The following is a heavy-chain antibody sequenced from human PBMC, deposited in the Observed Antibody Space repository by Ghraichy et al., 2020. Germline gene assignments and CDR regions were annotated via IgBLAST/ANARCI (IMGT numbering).Heavy chain of an antibody. CDR2: IWYDGSNK. J-gene: IGHJ6*02. Sequence: GGSLRLSCAASGFTFSSYGMHWVRQAPGKGLEWVAVIWYDGSNKYYADSVKGRFTISRDNSKNTLYLQMNSLRAEDTAVYYCARDFALNRYYGMDVWGQGTTVTVS. CDR1: GFTFSSYG. CDR3: ARDFALNRYYGMDV. V-gene: IGHV3-33*01.